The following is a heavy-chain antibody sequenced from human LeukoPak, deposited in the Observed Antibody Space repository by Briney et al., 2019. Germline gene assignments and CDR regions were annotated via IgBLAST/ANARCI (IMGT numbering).Heavy chain of an antibody. CDR2: INPSGGST. V-gene: IGHV1-46*01. Sequence: ASVKVSCKASGGTFSSYAISWVRQAPGQGLEWMGIINPSGGSTSYAQKFQGRVTMTRDMSTSTVYMELSSLRSEDTAVYYCARVGSSTSCYMDVWGKGTTVTVSS. J-gene: IGHJ6*03. D-gene: IGHD2-2*01. CDR3: ARVGSSTSCYMDV. CDR1: GGTFSSYA.